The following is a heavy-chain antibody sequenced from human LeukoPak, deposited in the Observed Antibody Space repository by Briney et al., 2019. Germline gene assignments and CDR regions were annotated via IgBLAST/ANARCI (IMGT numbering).Heavy chain of an antibody. CDR3: ARSWGSYRLDY. D-gene: IGHD3-16*02. V-gene: IGHV3-30*03. J-gene: IGHJ4*02. CDR2: ISYDGSNK. Sequence: SGGSLRLSCAASGFTFSSYEMNWVRQAPGKGLEWVAVISYDGSNKYYADSVKGRFTISRDNAKNSLYLQMNSLRAEDTAVFYCARSWGSYRLDYWGQGTLVTVSS. CDR1: GFTFSSYE.